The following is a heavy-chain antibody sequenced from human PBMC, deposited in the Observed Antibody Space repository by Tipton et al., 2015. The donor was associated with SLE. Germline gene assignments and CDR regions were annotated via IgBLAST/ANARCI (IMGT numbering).Heavy chain of an antibody. J-gene: IGHJ3*02. CDR3: AKVHYYDTTGYKAFDI. Sequence: SLRLSCAASGFTFSSYEMNWVRQAPGKGLEWVSYISGSGSTIYYADSVKGRFTISRDNAKNSLYLQMNSLRAEDTAVYYCAKVHYYDTTGYKAFDIWGQGTMVTVSS. CDR1: GFTFSSYE. D-gene: IGHD3-22*01. V-gene: IGHV3-48*03. CDR2: ISGSGSTI.